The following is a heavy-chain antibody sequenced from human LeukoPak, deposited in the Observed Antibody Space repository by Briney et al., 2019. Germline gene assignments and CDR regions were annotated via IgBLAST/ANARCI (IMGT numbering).Heavy chain of an antibody. V-gene: IGHV1-2*02. D-gene: IGHD3-9*01. CDR1: GYTFTGYY. J-gene: IGHJ5*02. CDR2: INPSSGGT. CDR3: ARAVHSYYDILTGYRSWFDP. Sequence: ASVKVSCKASGYTFTGYYMHWVRQAPGQGLEWMGWINPSSGGTNYAQKFQGRVTMTRDTSISTAYMELSRLRSDDTAVYYCARAVHSYYDILTGYRSWFDPWGQGTLVTVSS.